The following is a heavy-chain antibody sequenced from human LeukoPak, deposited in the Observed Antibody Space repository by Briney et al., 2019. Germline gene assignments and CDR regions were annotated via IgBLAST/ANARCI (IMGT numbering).Heavy chain of an antibody. D-gene: IGHD5-18*01. CDR3: ASYGGYTWLWMDV. CDR2: ICKEDKT. Sequence: GGSLRLSCAASGFTVTSEWLIWVRQAPGKGLGWVSFICKEDKTYYEDSVKGRFFISRDNSKNTLYLRMNSLRDEDTAVYYCASYGGYTWLWMDVWGQGITVTVS. CDR1: GFTVTSEW. V-gene: IGHV3-66*02. J-gene: IGHJ6*02.